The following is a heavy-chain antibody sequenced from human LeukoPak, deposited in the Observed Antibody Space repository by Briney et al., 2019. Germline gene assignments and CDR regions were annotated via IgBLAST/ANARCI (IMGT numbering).Heavy chain of an antibody. Sequence: ASVKVSCKASGYTFTAYYIHWVRQAPGQGLEWMGWINPNSGGTNYAQKFQGRVILTRDTSITTAYMELNRLRSDDTAVYYCAKARGLYCSSTSCYDCDVWGKGTTVTVSS. J-gene: IGHJ6*04. CDR3: AKARGLYCSSTSCYDCDV. CDR1: GYTFTAYY. CDR2: INPNSGGT. V-gene: IGHV1-2*02. D-gene: IGHD2-2*01.